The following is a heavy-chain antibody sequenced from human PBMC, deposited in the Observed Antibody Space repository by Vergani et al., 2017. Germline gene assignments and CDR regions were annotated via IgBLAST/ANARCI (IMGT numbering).Heavy chain of an antibody. V-gene: IGHV3-23*01. CDR3: ARERSSLMDYYDSSQLLLGDAFDI. CDR2: ISGSGGST. D-gene: IGHD3-22*01. CDR1: GFTFSSYA. J-gene: IGHJ3*02. Sequence: EVQLLESGGGLVQPGGSLRLSCAASGFTFSSYAMSWVRQAPGKGLEWVSAISGSGGSTYYADSVKGRFTISRDNSKNTLYLQMNSLRAEDTAVYYCARERSSLMDYYDSSQLLLGDAFDIWGQGTMVTVSS.